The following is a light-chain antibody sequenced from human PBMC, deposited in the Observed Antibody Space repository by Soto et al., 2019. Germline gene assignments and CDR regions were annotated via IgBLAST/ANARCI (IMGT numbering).Light chain of an antibody. J-gene: IGKJ1*01. CDR2: DAS. V-gene: IGKV1-5*01. CDR3: LQYNGYYRT. Sequence: DIQMTQSPSTLSASVGDTVTITCRASQTISGWLAWYQQRPGKAPNLLIFDASTLESGVPSGFSGSGSGTTFTLTISSLQSDDFATYYCLQYNGYYRTFGQGTKVEIK. CDR1: QTISGW.